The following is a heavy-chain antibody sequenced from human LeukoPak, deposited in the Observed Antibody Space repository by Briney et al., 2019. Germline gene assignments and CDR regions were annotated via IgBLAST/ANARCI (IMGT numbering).Heavy chain of an antibody. CDR3: ARDGSGYVNYYYYGMDV. Sequence: SETLSLTCTVSGGSISSGGYYWSWIRQPPGKGLEWIGYIYYSGSTYYNPSLKSRVTISVDTSKNQFSLKLSSVTAADTAVYYCARDGSGYVNYYYYGMDVWGQGTTVTVSS. CDR2: IYYSGST. D-gene: IGHD3-22*01. V-gene: IGHV4-30-4*08. J-gene: IGHJ6*02. CDR1: GGSISSGGYY.